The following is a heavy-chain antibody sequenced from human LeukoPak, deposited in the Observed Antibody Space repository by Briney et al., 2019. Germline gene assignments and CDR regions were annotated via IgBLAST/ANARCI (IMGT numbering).Heavy chain of an antibody. V-gene: IGHV3-23*01. CDR3: ATFTYYYASGSYFPDY. Sequence: GGSLRLSCAASGFTFSSNAMSWVRQAPGKGLEWVSGISGSGGSTYYADSVKGRFTISRDNSKNTLYLQMNSLRAEDPAVYYCATFTYYYASGSYFPDYWGQGTLVTVSS. J-gene: IGHJ4*02. CDR1: GFTFSSNA. CDR2: ISGSGGST. D-gene: IGHD3-10*01.